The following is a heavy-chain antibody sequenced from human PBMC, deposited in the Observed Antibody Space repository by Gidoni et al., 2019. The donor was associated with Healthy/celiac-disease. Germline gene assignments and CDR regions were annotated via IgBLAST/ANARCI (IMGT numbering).Heavy chain of an antibody. CDR3: ASSPYYYDSSGYRHHDAFDI. J-gene: IGHJ3*02. D-gene: IGHD3-22*01. V-gene: IGHV4-30-4*01. Sequence: QVQLQESGPGLVKPSQTLSLTCTVSGGSISSGDYYWSWIRQPPGKGLEWIGYIYYSGSTYYNPSLKSRVTISVDTSKNQFSLKLSSVTAADTAVYYCASSPYYYDSSGYRHHDAFDIWGQGTMVTVSS. CDR2: IYYSGST. CDR1: GGSISSGDYY.